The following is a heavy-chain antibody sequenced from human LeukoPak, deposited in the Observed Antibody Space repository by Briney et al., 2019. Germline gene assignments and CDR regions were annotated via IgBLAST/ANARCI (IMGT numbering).Heavy chain of an antibody. J-gene: IGHJ4*02. CDR2: IYYSGST. CDR3: ASTISYCGGDCSTGFDY. Sequence: SETLSLTCTVSSGSISSGDYYWSWIRQPPGKGLGWIGYIYYSGSTYYNPSLKSRVTISVDTSKNQFSLKLSSVTAADTAVYYCASTISYCGGDCSTGFDYWGQGTLVTVSS. D-gene: IGHD2-21*01. CDR1: SGSISSGDYY. V-gene: IGHV4-30-4*08.